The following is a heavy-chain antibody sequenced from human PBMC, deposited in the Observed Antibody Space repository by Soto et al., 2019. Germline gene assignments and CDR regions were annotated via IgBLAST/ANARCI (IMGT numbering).Heavy chain of an antibody. CDR1: GFTFSSYG. CDR2: ISYDGSNK. D-gene: IGHD6-13*01. Sequence: GGSLRLSCAASGFTFSSYGMHWVRQAPGKGLEWVAVISYDGSNKYYADAVKGRFTISRDNSKNTLNVQMNSLRAEDTAVYYCAKVAADASSWFSFDYWGQGTLVTVSS. J-gene: IGHJ4*02. CDR3: AKVAADASSWFSFDY. V-gene: IGHV3-30*18.